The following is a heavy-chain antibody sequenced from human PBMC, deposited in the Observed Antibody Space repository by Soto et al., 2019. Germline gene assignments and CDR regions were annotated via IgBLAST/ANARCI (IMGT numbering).Heavy chain of an antibody. V-gene: IGHV1-8*01. CDR3: ARGSMLFGGYGMDV. J-gene: IGHJ6*02. Sequence: QVQLVPSGAEVKKPGASVKVSCKASGYAFTTYDINWVRQATGQGPEWMGWMNPNSGHTVYAQKFQGRVTVTRDTSINTAYMELRRLRSEDTAVYYSARGSMLFGGYGMDVWGQGTTVTVSS. CDR1: GYAFTTYD. D-gene: IGHD3-10*02. CDR2: MNPNSGHT.